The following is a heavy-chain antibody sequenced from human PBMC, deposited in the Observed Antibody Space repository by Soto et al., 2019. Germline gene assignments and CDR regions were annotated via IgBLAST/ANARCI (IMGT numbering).Heavy chain of an antibody. V-gene: IGHV1-58*01. CDR1: GFTFTSSA. Sequence: SVKVSCKASGFTFTSSAVQWVRQAGGQRLEWIGWIVVGSGNANYAQKFQERVTITRDMSTSTAYMELSSLRSEDTAVYYCAADNGSSGWTGVYYYYGMDVWGQGTTVTVSS. CDR2: IVVGSGNA. D-gene: IGHD6-19*01. J-gene: IGHJ6*02. CDR3: AADNGSSGWTGVYYYYGMDV.